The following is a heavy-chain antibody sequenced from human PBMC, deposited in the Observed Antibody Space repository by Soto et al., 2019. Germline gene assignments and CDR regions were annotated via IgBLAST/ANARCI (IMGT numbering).Heavy chain of an antibody. V-gene: IGHV1-3*01. Sequence: QVQLVQSGAEVKKPGASVKVSCKASGYTFTSYAMHWVRQAPGQRLEWMGWINAGNGNAKYSQKFQGRVTITRDTSASTAYMELSSLRSEDTAVYYCARPHFSSSYYFDYWGQGTLVTVSS. CDR3: ARPHFSSSYYFDY. CDR1: GYTFTSYA. D-gene: IGHD6-13*01. J-gene: IGHJ4*02. CDR2: INAGNGNA.